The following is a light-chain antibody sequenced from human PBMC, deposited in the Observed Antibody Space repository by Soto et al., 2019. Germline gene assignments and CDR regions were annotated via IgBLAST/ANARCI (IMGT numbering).Light chain of an antibody. Sequence: DIQMTQSPFSLSASVGDRVTITCRASQSISSHLNWYQQKPGNAPKVLISAASSLQSGVPSRFSGSGSGTDFTLTISSLQPEDYATYYCQQSYSSLYTFGQGTKLEIK. J-gene: IGKJ2*01. CDR2: AAS. CDR3: QQSYSSLYT. V-gene: IGKV1-39*01. CDR1: QSISSH.